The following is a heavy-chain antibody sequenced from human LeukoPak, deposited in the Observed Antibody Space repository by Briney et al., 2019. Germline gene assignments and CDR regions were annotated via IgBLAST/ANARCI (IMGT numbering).Heavy chain of an antibody. D-gene: IGHD6-19*01. CDR2: IWSDGNNK. Sequence: GGSLRLSCAASGFTLSSHAMHWVRQAPGKGLEWVAIIWSDGNNKYYADSVKGRFTISRDNSKNTLFLQMNSLRAEDTAVYYCTTEDWGNSGHSLGSWGQGTLVTVSS. CDR1: GFTLSSHA. V-gene: IGHV3-33*01. J-gene: IGHJ4*02. CDR3: TTEDWGNSGHSLGS.